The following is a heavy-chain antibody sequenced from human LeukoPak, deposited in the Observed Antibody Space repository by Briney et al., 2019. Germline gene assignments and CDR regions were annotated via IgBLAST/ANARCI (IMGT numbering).Heavy chain of an antibody. V-gene: IGHV3-11*01. CDR3: ARLNCSSTSCYTRLFDY. Sequence: GGSLRLSCAASGFTFSDYYMSWIRQAPGKGLEWVSYISSSGSTIYYADSVKGRFTISRDNAKNSLYLQMNSLRAEDTAVYYCARLNCSSTSCYTRLFDYWGQGTLVTVSS. CDR1: GFTFSDYY. J-gene: IGHJ4*02. CDR2: ISSSGSTI. D-gene: IGHD2-2*02.